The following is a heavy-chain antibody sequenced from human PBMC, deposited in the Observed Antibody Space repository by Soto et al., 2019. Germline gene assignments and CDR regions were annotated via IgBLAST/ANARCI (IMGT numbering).Heavy chain of an antibody. D-gene: IGHD2-2*02. CDR3: ARDPCSSTSCYTGWYYYYGMDV. J-gene: IGHJ6*02. Sequence: GGSLRLSCAASGFTFSSYSMNWVRQAPGKGLEWVSSISSSSSYIYYTDSVKDRFTISRDNAKNSLYLQMNSLRAEDTAVYYCARDPCSSTSCYTGWYYYYGMDVWGQGTTVTVSS. V-gene: IGHV3-21*01. CDR2: ISSSSSYI. CDR1: GFTFSSYS.